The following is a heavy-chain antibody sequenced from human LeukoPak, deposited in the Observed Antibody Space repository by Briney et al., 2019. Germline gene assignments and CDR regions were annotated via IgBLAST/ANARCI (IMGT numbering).Heavy chain of an antibody. V-gene: IGHV1-18*01. CDR3: ARTCSSSSCYMVH. J-gene: IGHJ4*02. D-gene: IGHD2-2*02. CDR1: GYTFANFG. CDR2: ISVYNGNT. Sequence: ASVKVSCKASGYTFANFGITWVRQAPGQGLEWMGWISVYNGNTNYAQNLQGRVTLTTNTSTSTAYMELRSLRSDDTALYYCARTCSSSSCYMVHWGQGTLVTVSS.